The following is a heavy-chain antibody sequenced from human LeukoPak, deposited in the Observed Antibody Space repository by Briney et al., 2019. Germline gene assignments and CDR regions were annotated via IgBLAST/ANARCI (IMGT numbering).Heavy chain of an antibody. Sequence: SETLSLTCTVSGGSISSSSYYWGWIRQPPGKGLEWIGSIYYSGSTNYNPSLRSRVTISVDTSKNQFSLKLSSVTAADTAVYYCASSLGYSSGWENDRAFDIWGQGTMVTVSS. CDR2: IYYSGST. D-gene: IGHD6-19*01. CDR3: ASSLGYSSGWENDRAFDI. V-gene: IGHV4-39*07. J-gene: IGHJ3*02. CDR1: GGSISSSSYY.